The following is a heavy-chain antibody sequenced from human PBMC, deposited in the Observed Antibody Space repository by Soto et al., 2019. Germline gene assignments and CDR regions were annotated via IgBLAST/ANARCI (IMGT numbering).Heavy chain of an antibody. V-gene: IGHV5-51*01. CDR2: IFPGDSDT. CDR3: ARRLHYNDFWNGYEKGWFDP. J-gene: IGHJ5*02. Sequence: GESLKISCRGSGYSFSSFWIGWVRQMPGKGLEYMGIIFPGDSDTKYSPSFQGQVTISADKSISTVYLQWSSLRASDTAMYFCARRLHYNDFWNGYEKGWFDPWGQGTLVTVSS. D-gene: IGHD3-3*01. CDR1: GYSFSSFW.